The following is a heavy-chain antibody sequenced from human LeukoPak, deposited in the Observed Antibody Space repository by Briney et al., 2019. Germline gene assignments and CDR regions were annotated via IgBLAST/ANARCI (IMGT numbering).Heavy chain of an antibody. J-gene: IGHJ5*02. CDR2: INHSGST. Sequence: PSETLSLTCAVSGGSLSGYYWSWIRQPPGKRREWIGEINHSGSTNYNPSLKSRVTISVDTSKNQFSLKLSSVTAADTAVYYRATNPGGYCSSGDCYGEAPWGQGTLVTVSS. D-gene: IGHD2-15*01. V-gene: IGHV4-34*01. CDR1: GGSLSGYY. CDR3: ATNPGGYCSSGDCYGEAP.